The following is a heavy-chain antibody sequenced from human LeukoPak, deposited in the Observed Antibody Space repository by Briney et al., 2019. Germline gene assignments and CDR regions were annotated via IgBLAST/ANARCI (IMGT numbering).Heavy chain of an antibody. Sequence: PSETLSLTCAVSGVSFSGYYWSWIRLPPGKGPEWIGEISHSGRTSYNPSLKGRVTISLDTSMNHFSLNLRFVTAADTAVYYCTRTSPGIPLDFWGQGTLVTVSS. D-gene: IGHD1-26*01. CDR3: TRTSPGIPLDF. CDR2: ISHSGRT. J-gene: IGHJ4*02. V-gene: IGHV4-34*01. CDR1: GVSFSGYY.